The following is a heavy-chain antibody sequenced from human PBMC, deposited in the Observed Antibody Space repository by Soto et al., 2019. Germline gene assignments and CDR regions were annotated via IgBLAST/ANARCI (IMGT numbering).Heavy chain of an antibody. CDR1: ELSSSNHA. CDR2: ISGSDGGA. CDR3: AMGGFHGDTNGGLSYFHS. V-gene: IGHV3-23*01. J-gene: IGHJ4*02. D-gene: IGHD3-16*01. Sequence: VHLLESGGGLVQPGGSLRLSCAASELSSSNHAMTWVRQAPGKGLEWVSGISGSDGGAYYADSVKGRFTISRDNSRSTLYLQMNSLRVEDTAVYDCAMGGFHGDTNGGLSYFHSWGQGTLVTVSS.